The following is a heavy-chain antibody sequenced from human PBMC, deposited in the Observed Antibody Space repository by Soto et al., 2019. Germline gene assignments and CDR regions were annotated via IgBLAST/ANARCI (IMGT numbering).Heavy chain of an antibody. CDR2: IIPIFGTA. CDR3: ARHRSMSHTPLGGMDV. D-gene: IGHD7-27*01. CDR1: GGTFSSYA. Sequence: QVQLVQSGAEVKKPGSSVKVSCKASGGTFSSYAISWVRQAPGQGLEWMGGIIPIFGTANYAQKFQGRVTITADKSTSTAYMQLSSLRSEDTAVYYCARHRSMSHTPLGGMDVWGQGTTVTVSS. V-gene: IGHV1-69*06. J-gene: IGHJ6*02.